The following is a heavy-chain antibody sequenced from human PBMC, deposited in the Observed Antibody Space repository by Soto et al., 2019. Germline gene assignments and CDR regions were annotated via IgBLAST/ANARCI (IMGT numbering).Heavy chain of an antibody. Sequence: EVQLVQSGGGLVQPGGSLRLSCAASGFTFTDYWMHWVRQAPGKGLVCVSRINGDGSGTDYADSLMVRFTISTYNARNTLYLQKNNLRAEDTAVYYCVSGAIPTSSSAAGYTYFDPWGQGTLVYVSS. CDR3: VSGAIPTSSSAAGYTYFDP. V-gene: IGHV3-74*01. CDR1: GFTFTDYW. CDR2: INGDGSGT. D-gene: IGHD6-6*01. J-gene: IGHJ5*02.